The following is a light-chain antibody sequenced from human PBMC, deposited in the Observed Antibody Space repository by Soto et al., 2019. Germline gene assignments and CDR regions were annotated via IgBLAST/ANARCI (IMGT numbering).Light chain of an antibody. V-gene: IGKV3-15*01. CDR2: GAS. CDR1: QSVGIK. CDR3: QQYHNWPPLT. Sequence: EIVMTQSPATLSVSPGERATLSCRASQSVGIKLAWYQQKPGQAPRILIHGASTRAAGISARFSGSGSGTEFTLTITNLQSEDFAIYYCQQYHNWPPLTFGQGTRLEI. J-gene: IGKJ5*01.